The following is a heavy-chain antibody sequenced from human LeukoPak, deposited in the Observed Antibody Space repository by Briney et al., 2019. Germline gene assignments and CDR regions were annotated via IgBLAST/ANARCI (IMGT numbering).Heavy chain of an antibody. Sequence: SGGSLRLSCAASGFTRSSYWRTWVRQAPAKGLEWVGNLKQDGSEKYYVESVKGRFTISRDNAKNSLFLQMNSLRAEETAVYYCTRDGSGSSDFWSGVDVWGQGTTVTVSS. D-gene: IGHD3-3*01. CDR2: LKQDGSEK. V-gene: IGHV3-7*03. J-gene: IGHJ6*02. CDR3: TRDGSGSSDFWSGVDV. CDR1: GFTRSSYW.